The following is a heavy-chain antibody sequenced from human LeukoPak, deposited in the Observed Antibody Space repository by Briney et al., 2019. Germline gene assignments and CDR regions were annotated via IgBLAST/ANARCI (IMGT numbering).Heavy chain of an antibody. CDR1: GFSLSTSGVG. J-gene: IGHJ4*02. D-gene: IGHD3-9*01. CDR2: IYWDDDK. V-gene: IGHV2-5*02. CDR3: AHSHPYYDILTGYYKEGYYFDY. Sequence: SGPTLVNPTQTLTLTCTFSGFSLSTSGVGVGWIRRPPGKALEWLALIYWDDDKRYSPSLKSRLTITKDTSKNQVVLTMTNMDPVDTATYYCAHSHPYYDILTGYYKEGYYFDYWGQGTLVTVSS.